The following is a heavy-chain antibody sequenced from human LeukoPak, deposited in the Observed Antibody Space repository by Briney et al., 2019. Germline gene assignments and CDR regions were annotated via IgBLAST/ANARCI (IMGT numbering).Heavy chain of an antibody. D-gene: IGHD3-3*01. V-gene: IGHV3-23*01. Sequence: GGSLRLSCAASGFTFSSYAMSWVRQAPGKGLEWVSAISGSGGSTYYADSVKGRFPISRDNSKNTLYLQMNSLRAEDTAVYYCAKDQVGFWSGYAYWGQGTLVTVSS. J-gene: IGHJ4*02. CDR2: ISGSGGST. CDR3: AKDQVGFWSGYAY. CDR1: GFTFSSYA.